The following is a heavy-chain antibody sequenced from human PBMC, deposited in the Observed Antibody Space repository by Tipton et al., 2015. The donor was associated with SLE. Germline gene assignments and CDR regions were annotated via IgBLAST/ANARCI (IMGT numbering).Heavy chain of an antibody. V-gene: IGHV1-18*04. CDR2: MNPNTGDA. J-gene: IGHJ3*02. CDR1: GFAFSNYD. D-gene: IGHD3-9*01. Sequence: QSGPEVKKPGASVKVSCKASGFAFSNYDVNWVRQGTGQGLEWVGWMNPNTGDAGNAQKLQGRVTMTTDTSTSTAYMELRSLRSDDTAVYYCARLPHELRYFDWEGAFDIWGQGTMVTVSS. CDR3: ARLPHELRYFDWEGAFDI.